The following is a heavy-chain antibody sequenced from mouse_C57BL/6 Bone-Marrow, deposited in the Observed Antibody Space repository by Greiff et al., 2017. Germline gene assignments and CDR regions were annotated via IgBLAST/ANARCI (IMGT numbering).Heavy chain of an antibody. D-gene: IGHD2-5*01. V-gene: IGHV14-1*01. CDR3: AKCCSNFAEFAY. CDR1: GFNFKDYY. CDR2: IDPEDGDT. Sequence: VQLKESGAELVRPGASVKLSCTASGFNFKDYYMHWVKQSPEQGLEWIGRIDPEDGDTEYAPKFQGKATMTADTYSNTVYLRLSSVTSEDSAVYYCAKCCSNFAEFAYWGQGTMLTVSA. J-gene: IGHJ3*01.